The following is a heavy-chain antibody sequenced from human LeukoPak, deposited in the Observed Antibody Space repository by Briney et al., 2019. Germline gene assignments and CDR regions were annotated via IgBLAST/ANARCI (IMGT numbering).Heavy chain of an antibody. CDR3: ARETVGFDY. J-gene: IGHJ4*02. D-gene: IGHD2-15*01. V-gene: IGHV1-69*04. Sequence: ASVKVSCEASGGTFISYAISWVRQAPGQGLEWMGRFIPTLDMANHAQKFQDRVTITADKSTSTAYMELSSLRSEDTAVYYCARETVGFDYWGQGTLVTVSS. CDR1: GGTFISYA. CDR2: FIPTLDMA.